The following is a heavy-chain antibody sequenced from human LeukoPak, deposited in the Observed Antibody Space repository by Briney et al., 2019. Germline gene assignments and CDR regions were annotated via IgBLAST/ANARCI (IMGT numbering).Heavy chain of an antibody. CDR2: INPNSGGT. D-gene: IGHD1-14*01. CDR3: ARETAENGY. J-gene: IGHJ4*02. V-gene: IGHV1-2*02. CDR1: GYTFTGYY. Sequence: ASVKVSCKASGYTFTGYYMHGVRHAPGQWLEWMGGINPNSGGTNYLPTFQGRVTMTRDTSISTAYMELSRLRSDDTAVYYCARETAENGYWGQGTLVTVSS.